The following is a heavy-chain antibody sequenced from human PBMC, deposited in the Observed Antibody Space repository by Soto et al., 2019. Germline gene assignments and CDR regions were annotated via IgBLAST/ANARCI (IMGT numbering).Heavy chain of an antibody. CDR3: ASSVANYYYYGMDV. CDR1: GGTFSSYA. CDR2: IIPIFGTA. V-gene: IGHV1-69*12. D-gene: IGHD5-12*01. Sequence: QVQLVQSGAEVKKPGSSVKVSCKASGGTFSSYAISWVRQAPGQGLEWMGGIIPIFGTANYAQKFQGRVTMXAXEXXSTAYMELSSLRSEDTAVYYCASSVANYYYYGMDVWGQGTTVTVSS. J-gene: IGHJ6*02.